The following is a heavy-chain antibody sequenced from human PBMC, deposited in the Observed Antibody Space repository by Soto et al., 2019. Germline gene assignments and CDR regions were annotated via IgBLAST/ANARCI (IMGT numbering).Heavy chain of an antibody. CDR1: PFSFGSYW. CDR2: ISSDGGST. J-gene: IGHJ4*02. D-gene: IGHD3-3*02. Sequence: GGSLRLSCVASPFSFGSYWIHWARQVSGGRMMWVSRISSDGGSTDYADSVQGGFTTSRDNAKNTLFLQMSSLRAEDTALYYCATLVVRGISTGRPHWGQGTLVIGSS. CDR3: ATLVVRGISTGRPH. V-gene: IGHV3-74*01.